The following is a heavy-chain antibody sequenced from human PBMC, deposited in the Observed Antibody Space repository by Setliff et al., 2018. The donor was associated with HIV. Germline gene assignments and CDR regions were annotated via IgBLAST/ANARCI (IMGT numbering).Heavy chain of an antibody. D-gene: IGHD6-19*01. V-gene: IGHV4-34*01. J-gene: IGHJ4*02. CDR2: INHSGSA. Sequence: PSETLSLTCTVSGGSISSYYWNWIRQTPGKGLEWIGDINHSGSANYNPSLRGRVTISIDTSKNQFSLKVTSVTAADAAVYYCARVDPYTSPRGFDSWGQGTLVTVSS. CDR1: GGSISSYY. CDR3: ARVDPYTSPRGFDS.